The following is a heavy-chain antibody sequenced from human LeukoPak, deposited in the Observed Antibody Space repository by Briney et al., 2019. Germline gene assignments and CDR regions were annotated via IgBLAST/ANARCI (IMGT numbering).Heavy chain of an antibody. CDR3: ARVFRITKTTGMDV. J-gene: IGHJ6*02. CDR1: GFTFSNYV. Sequence: PGASLRLSCVASGFTFSNYVMHWVRQAPGKGLEWVALISYDGSNENYADSVKGRFTISRDNSKNTLYLQMNSLRAEDTAVYYCARVFRITKTTGMDVWGQGTTVTVSS. V-gene: IGHV3-30-3*01. D-gene: IGHD3-10*01. CDR2: ISYDGSNE.